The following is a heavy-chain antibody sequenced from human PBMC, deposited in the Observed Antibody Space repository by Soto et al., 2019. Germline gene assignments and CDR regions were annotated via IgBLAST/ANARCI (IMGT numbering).Heavy chain of an antibody. J-gene: IGHJ5*02. CDR1: GFTFSSSA. Sequence: GASVKVSSKASGFTFSSSAVQWVRQARGQRLEWIGKIVVGSGNTNYAQKFQERVTITRDMSTSTAYMELSSLRSEDTAFYYCAAFDPGPMGFDPWGQGTLVTVSS. V-gene: IGHV1-58*01. D-gene: IGHD3-9*01. CDR3: AAFDPGPMGFDP. CDR2: IVVGSGNT.